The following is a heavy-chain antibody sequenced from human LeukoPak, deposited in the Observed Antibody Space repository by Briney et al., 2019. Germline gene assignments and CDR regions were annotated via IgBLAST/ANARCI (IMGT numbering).Heavy chain of an antibody. CDR3: ARDRRAFYDYVWGSYRDLDY. V-gene: IGHV3-7*01. CDR2: IKQDGSEK. D-gene: IGHD3-16*02. Sequence: PGGSLRLSCAASGFTFSSYWMSWVRQAPGKGLEWVANIKQDGSEKYYVDSVKGRFTISRDNAKNSLYLQMNSLRAEDTAVYYCARDRRAFYDYVWGSYRDLDYWGQGTLATVSS. J-gene: IGHJ4*02. CDR1: GFTFSSYW.